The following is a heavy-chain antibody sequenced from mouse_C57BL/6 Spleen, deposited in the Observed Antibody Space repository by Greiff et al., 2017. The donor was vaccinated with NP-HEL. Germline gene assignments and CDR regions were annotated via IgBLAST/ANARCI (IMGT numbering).Heavy chain of an antibody. CDR2: ISSGSSTI. V-gene: IGHV5-17*01. J-gene: IGHJ1*03. CDR3: AREDYGGYFDV. Sequence: VQLKESGGGLVKPGGSLKLSCAASGFTFSDYGMHWVRQAPEKGLEWVAYISSGSSTIYYADTVKGRFTISRDNAKNTLFLQMTSLRSEDTAMYYCAREDYGGYFDVWGTGTTVTVSS. CDR1: GFTFSDYG. D-gene: IGHD2-4*01.